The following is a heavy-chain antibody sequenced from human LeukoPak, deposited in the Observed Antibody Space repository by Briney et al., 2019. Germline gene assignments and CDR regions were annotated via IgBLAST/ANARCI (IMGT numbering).Heavy chain of an antibody. CDR2: IYYSGST. V-gene: IGHV4-31*03. D-gene: IGHD3-22*01. Sequence: ASETLSLTCTVSGGSVSSGGYYWSWIRQHPGKGLEWIGYIYYSGSTYYNPSLKSRVTISVDTSKNQFSLRLSSVTAADTAVYYCARAGSSGYWFDYWGQGTLVTVSS. CDR3: ARAGSSGYWFDY. CDR1: GGSVSSGGYY. J-gene: IGHJ4*02.